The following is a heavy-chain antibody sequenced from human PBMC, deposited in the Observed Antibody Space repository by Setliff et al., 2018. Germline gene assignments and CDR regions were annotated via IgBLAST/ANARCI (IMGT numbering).Heavy chain of an antibody. CDR3: ARILGYCTNTRCYSEYAFDM. J-gene: IGHJ3*02. CDR2: ISASGDTT. V-gene: IGHV3-53*01. D-gene: IGHD2-2*01. CDR1: GFTVSSNY. Sequence: GGSLRLSCAASGFTVSSNYMSWVRQAPGKGLEWVSIISASGDTTYYADSVKGRFTISRDNAKNSLYLQMNSLSAEDTAVYYCARILGYCTNTRCYSEYAFDMWGQGTTVTVSS.